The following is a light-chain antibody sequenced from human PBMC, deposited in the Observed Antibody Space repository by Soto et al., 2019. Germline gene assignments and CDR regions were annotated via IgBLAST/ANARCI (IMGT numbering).Light chain of an antibody. J-gene: IGLJ1*01. CDR3: TSYAGTHYV. V-gene: IGLV2-8*01. CDR2: EVS. CDR1: SSNVGGYNY. Sequence: QSVLTQPPSASLSPGQSVTISCTGTSSNVGGYNYVSLYQQHPGKAPKLMISEVSKRPSGVPDRFSGSKSGNTASLTVSGLQAEDEADYYCTSYAGTHYVFGTGTKVTVL.